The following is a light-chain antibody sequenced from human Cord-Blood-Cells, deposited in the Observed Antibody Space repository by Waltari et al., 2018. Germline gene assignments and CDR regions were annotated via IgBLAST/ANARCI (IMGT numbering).Light chain of an antibody. V-gene: IGKV1-39*01. J-gene: IGKJ1*01. Sequence: DIQMTQSPSSLSASVGDRVTITCRASQSISSYLNWYQQKPGKAPKLLIYAAYSLQSGVPSKFSGSGSGTHFTLTISSLQPEDFATYYCQQSYSTPWTFGQGTKVEIK. CDR3: QQSYSTPWT. CDR2: AAY. CDR1: QSISSY.